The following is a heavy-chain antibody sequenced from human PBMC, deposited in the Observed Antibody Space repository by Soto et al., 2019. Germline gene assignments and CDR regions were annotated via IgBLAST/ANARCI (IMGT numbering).Heavy chain of an antibody. Sequence: PGGSLRLSCAASGFTFSRYWLSWVRQAPGKGLEWVANIKHDGSEQYYLESVKGRFTISRDNAKNSLYLQMNSLRAEDAALYYYTRDDEVFFESWGQGTLVTVSS. CDR2: IKHDGSEQ. CDR3: TRDDEVFFES. J-gene: IGHJ4*01. CDR1: GFTFSRYW. V-gene: IGHV3-7*01.